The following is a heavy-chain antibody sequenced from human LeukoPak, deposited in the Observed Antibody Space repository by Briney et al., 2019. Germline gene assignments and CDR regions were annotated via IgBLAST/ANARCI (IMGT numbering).Heavy chain of an antibody. D-gene: IGHD6-13*01. V-gene: IGHV5-51*01. Sequence: GESLKISCKGSGYSFTSYWIGWVRQMPGKGLEWMGVIYPGDSDTRYSPSFQGQVTISADKSISTAYLQWSSLRASDTAMYYCARQQEYSTSWYLDYWGQGTLVTVSS. CDR1: GYSFTSYW. J-gene: IGHJ4*02. CDR2: IYPGDSDT. CDR3: ARQQEYSTSWYLDY.